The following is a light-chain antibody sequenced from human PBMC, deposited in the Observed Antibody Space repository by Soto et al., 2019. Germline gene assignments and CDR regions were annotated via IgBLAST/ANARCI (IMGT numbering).Light chain of an antibody. CDR2: MVS. CDR1: SSDVGNYNY. V-gene: IGLV2-14*01. Sequence: QSVLTQPASVSGSPGQSITISCTGTSSDVGNYNYVSWYQQYPGRVPKLLIYMVSNRPSGVSNRFSGSKSGNTASLTISGLQAGDEADYFCTSPTPGSLYVFGTGTKLTVL. CDR3: TSPTPGSLYV. J-gene: IGLJ1*01.